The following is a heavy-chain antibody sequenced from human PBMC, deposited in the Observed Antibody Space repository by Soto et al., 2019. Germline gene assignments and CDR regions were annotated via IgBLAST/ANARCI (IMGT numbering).Heavy chain of an antibody. Sequence: QVHLVESGGGLVKPGGSLRLSCATSGFPFNDYYMTWIRPAPGKGLEWLSHISPKSTFRNYADSVKGRFTISRDNTESSLFLQMHSLGVDDTAVYSCVRGGGGGLFAHWGQGVLVTVSS. CDR1: GFPFNDYY. D-gene: IGHD2-21*01. CDR2: ISPKSTFR. J-gene: IGHJ4*02. CDR3: VRGGGGGLFAH. V-gene: IGHV3-11*06.